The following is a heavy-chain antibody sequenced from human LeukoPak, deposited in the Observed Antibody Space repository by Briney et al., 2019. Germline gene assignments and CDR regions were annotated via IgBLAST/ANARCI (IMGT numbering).Heavy chain of an antibody. Sequence: GGSLRLSCAASGFTFSSYGMHWVRQAPGKGLEWVAVIWYDGSNEYYADSVKGRFTISRDNSKNTLYLQMNSLRAEDTAVYYCAKVGGWYEQYYYYYMDVWGKGTTVTVPS. CDR2: IWYDGSNE. D-gene: IGHD6-19*01. V-gene: IGHV3-33*06. CDR1: GFTFSSYG. CDR3: AKVGGWYEQYYYYYMDV. J-gene: IGHJ6*03.